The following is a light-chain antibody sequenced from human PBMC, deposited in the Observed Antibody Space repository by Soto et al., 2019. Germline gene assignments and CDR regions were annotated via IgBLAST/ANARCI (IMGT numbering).Light chain of an antibody. J-gene: IGLJ3*02. CDR3: QVWDSSTGV. CDR2: RDS. CDR1: NIGSKT. Sequence: SYELTQPLSVSVALGQTARITCGGNNIGSKTVHWYQQKPGQAPVLVIYRDSNRPSGIAERFSGSNSGNTATLTISRAQGGDEADYYCQVWDSSTGVFGGGTKLTVL. V-gene: IGLV3-9*01.